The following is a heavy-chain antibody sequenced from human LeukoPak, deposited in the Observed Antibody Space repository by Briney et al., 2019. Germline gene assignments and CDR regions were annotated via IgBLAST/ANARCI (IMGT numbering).Heavy chain of an antibody. CDR1: GGSISSSSYF. V-gene: IGHV4-39*07. J-gene: IGHJ5*02. CDR2: IYYSGST. D-gene: IGHD3-10*01. CDR3: ARAPLWFEVNWFDP. Sequence: PSETLSLTCTVSGGSISSSSYFWGWIRQPPGKGLEWIGSIYYSGSTYYNPSLKSRVTISVDTSKNQFSLKLSSVTAADTAVYYCARAPLWFEVNWFDPWGQGTLVTVSS.